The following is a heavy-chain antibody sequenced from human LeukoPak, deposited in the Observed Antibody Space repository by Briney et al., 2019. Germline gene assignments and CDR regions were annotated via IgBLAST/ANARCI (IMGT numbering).Heavy chain of an antibody. V-gene: IGHV1-18*01. Sequence: ASVKVSCKASGYTFTSYGISWVRQAPGQGLEWMGWISAYNGNTNYAQKLQGRVTVTTDTSTSTAYMELRSLRSDDTAVYYCARTPIVVKAFDIWGQGTMVTVSS. D-gene: IGHD3-22*01. CDR1: GYTFTSYG. CDR2: ISAYNGNT. J-gene: IGHJ3*02. CDR3: ARTPIVVKAFDI.